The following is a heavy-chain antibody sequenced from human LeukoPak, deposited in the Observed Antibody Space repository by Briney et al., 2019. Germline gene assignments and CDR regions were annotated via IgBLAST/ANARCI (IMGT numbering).Heavy chain of an antibody. CDR2: IRDDSDGT. CDR1: GFTFNKSP. D-gene: IGHD3-16*01. Sequence: GGSLRLSCAASGFTFNKSPMNWVRQAPGKGLEWISNIRDDSDGTTYADSVKGRFTISRDNAKNSLYLQINSPRAEDTAVYYCVKDLNWAFDYWGQGTLVTVSS. J-gene: IGHJ4*02. V-gene: IGHV3-48*01. CDR3: VKDLNWAFDY.